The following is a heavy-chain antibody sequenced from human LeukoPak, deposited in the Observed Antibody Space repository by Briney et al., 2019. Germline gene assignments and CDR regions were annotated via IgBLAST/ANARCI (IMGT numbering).Heavy chain of an antibody. D-gene: IGHD6-19*01. CDR3: AKDRRGYSSGWYRHRESIIFDY. CDR2: ISGSSSTI. Sequence: GGSLRLSCAASGFTFSSYSMNWVRQAPGKGLEWVSYISGSSSTIYYADSVKGRFTISRDNSKNTLYLQMNSLRAEDTAVYYCAKDRRGYSSGWYRHRESIIFDYWGQGTLVTVSS. J-gene: IGHJ4*02. V-gene: IGHV3-48*01. CDR1: GFTFSSYS.